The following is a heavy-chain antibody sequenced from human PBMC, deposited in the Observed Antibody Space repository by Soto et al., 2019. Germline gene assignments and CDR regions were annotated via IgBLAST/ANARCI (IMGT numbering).Heavy chain of an antibody. CDR3: TRAVYYDFWSGYYPYFDY. CDR1: GFTFGDYA. J-gene: IGHJ4*02. D-gene: IGHD3-3*01. Sequence: SLRLSCTASGFTFGDYAMSWFRQAPGKGLEWVGFIRSKAYGGTTEYAASVKGRFTISRDDSKSIAYLQMNSLKTEDTAVYYCTRAVYYDFWSGYYPYFDYWGQGTLVTVSS. CDR2: IRSKAYGGTT. V-gene: IGHV3-49*03.